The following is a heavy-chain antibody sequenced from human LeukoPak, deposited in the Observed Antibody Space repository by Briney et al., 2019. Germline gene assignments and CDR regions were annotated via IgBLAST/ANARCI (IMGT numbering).Heavy chain of an antibody. CDR3: AKAYCSSTSCLFDY. Sequence: GGSLRLSRAASGFTFDDYAMHWVRQAPGKGLEWVSLISWDGGSTYYADSVKGRFTISRDNSKNSLYLQMNSLRAEDTALYYCAKAYCSSTSCLFDYWGQGTLVTVSS. CDR1: GFTFDDYA. J-gene: IGHJ4*02. D-gene: IGHD2-2*01. CDR2: ISWDGGST. V-gene: IGHV3-43D*04.